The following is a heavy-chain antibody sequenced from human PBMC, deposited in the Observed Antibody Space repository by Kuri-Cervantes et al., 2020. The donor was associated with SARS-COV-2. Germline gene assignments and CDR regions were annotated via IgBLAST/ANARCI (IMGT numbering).Heavy chain of an antibody. D-gene: IGHD2-21*01. CDR3: ARGTGLNVVVMLYGMDV. V-gene: IGHV1-3*01. J-gene: IGHJ6*02. CDR1: GYTFTSYA. Sequence: GGSLRLSCKASGYTFTSYAMHWVRQAPGQRLEWMGWINAGNGNTKYSQKYQGRVTITRDTSASTAYMELSSLRSEDTAVYYCARGTGLNVVVMLYGMDVWGQGTTVTVSS. CDR2: INAGNGNT.